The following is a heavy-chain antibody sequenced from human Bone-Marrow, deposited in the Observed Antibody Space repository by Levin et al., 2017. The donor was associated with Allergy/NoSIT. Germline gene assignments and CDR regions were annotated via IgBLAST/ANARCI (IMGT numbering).Heavy chain of an antibody. CDR2: INPSGGST. J-gene: IGHJ6*02. D-gene: IGHD3-22*01. Sequence: PGESLKISCKASGYTFTSYYMHWVRQAPGQGLEWMGIINPSGGSTSYAQKFQGRVTMTRDTSTSTVYMELSSLRSEDTAVYYCARDLASSGYYTSYYYYGMDVWGQGTTVTVSS. CDR3: ARDLASSGYYTSYYYYGMDV. V-gene: IGHV1-46*01. CDR1: GYTFTSYY.